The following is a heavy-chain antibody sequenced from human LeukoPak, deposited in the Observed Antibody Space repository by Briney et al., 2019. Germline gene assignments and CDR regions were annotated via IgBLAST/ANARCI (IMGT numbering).Heavy chain of an antibody. J-gene: IGHJ4*02. CDR3: TRVLDNLEYYFDH. Sequence: AGGSLRLSCAASGFTFDDYGMSWVRQAPGKGLEWVSGINWNGGSTGYADSVKGRFTISRDNAKNSLYLQMNSLRAEDTALYYCTRVLDNLEYYFDHWGREPWSPSPQ. CDR2: INWNGGST. D-gene: IGHD3-9*01. CDR1: GFTFDDYG. V-gene: IGHV3-20*04.